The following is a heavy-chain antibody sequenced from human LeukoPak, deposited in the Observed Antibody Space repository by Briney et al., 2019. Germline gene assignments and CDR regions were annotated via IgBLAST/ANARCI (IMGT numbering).Heavy chain of an antibody. CDR1: GFTFSSYG. J-gene: IGHJ6*03. D-gene: IGHD2-2*01. Sequence: PGGSLRLSCAASGFTFSSYGMHWVRQAPGKGLEGVAFIRYDGSNKYYADSVKGRFTISRDNSKNTLYLQMNSLRAEDTAVYYCAKDYCSSTSCYYYYYYMDVWGKGTTVTVSS. CDR2: IRYDGSNK. CDR3: AKDYCSSTSCYYYYYYMDV. V-gene: IGHV3-30*02.